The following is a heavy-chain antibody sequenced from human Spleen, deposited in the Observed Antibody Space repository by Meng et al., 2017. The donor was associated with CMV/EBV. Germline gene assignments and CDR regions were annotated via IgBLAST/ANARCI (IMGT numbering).Heavy chain of an antibody. D-gene: IGHD3-22*01. CDR3: ARGGYYFDSEGVDY. CDR2: ILHDGST. CDR1: GGSFSGYY. V-gene: IGHV4-34*01. J-gene: IGHJ4*02. Sequence: CAVYGGSFSGYYWSWIRQSPTKGLEWIGEILHDGSTHDNPSLKSRVTISIDTSKNQFSLRLSSVTAADTAVYYCARGGYYFDSEGVDYWGRGTLVTVSS.